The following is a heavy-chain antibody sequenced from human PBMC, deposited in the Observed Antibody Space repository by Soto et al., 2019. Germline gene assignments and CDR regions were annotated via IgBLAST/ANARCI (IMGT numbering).Heavy chain of an antibody. CDR1: GFTFSSYG. J-gene: IGHJ6*02. D-gene: IGHD3-22*01. CDR2: ISYDGSNK. CDR3: AKDLDTMIVLAKYYGMDV. Sequence: VGSLRLSCAASGFTFSSYGMHWVRQAPGKGLEWVAVISYDGSNKYYADSVKGRFTISRDNSKNTLYLQMNSLRAEDTAVYYCAKDLDTMIVLAKYYGMDVWGQGTTVTVSS. V-gene: IGHV3-30*18.